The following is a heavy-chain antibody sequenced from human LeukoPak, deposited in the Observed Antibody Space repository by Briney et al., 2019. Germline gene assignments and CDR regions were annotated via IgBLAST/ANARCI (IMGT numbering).Heavy chain of an antibody. Sequence: SVTASSTPSARTYHTYGITRVRPAPGQGLEWMGGLIPVFGTTNFAQKFQDRITITADDSMTEVYMELSSLRSDDTAVYYCARAGTETTITRSITMRPPKSFDDWGQGTLVIVSS. CDR1: ARTYHTYG. CDR3: ARAGTETTITRSITMRPPKSFDD. V-gene: IGHV1-69*13. CDR2: LIPVFGTT. D-gene: IGHD3-22*01. J-gene: IGHJ4*02.